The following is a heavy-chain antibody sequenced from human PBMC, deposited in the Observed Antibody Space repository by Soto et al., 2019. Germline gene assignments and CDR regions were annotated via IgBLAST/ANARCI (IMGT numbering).Heavy chain of an antibody. J-gene: IGHJ3*01. CDR1: GFTFDDHT. V-gene: IGHV3-9*01. Sequence: DAQLVESGGGLVQPGKSLRISCVASGFTFDDHTMHWVRQAPGRGLEWVSCISWNSGIIGYADSVKGRFTISRDNAKNSLYLRMDSLRPEDTAVYYCTTDPHSPSGYFEAFDVWGQGTKVTVSS. D-gene: IGHD3-22*01. CDR2: ISWNSGII. CDR3: TTDPHSPSGYFEAFDV.